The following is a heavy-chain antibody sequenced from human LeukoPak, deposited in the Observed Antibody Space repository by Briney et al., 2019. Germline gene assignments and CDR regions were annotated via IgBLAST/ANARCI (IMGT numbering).Heavy chain of an antibody. CDR3: ARVVGYCSSTSCFTPCDY. Sequence: SETLSLTCTVSGGSISRGGYYWSWICQHPGTGLEWLGYIYYSGSTYYNPSLKSRVTISVDTSKNQFALKLSSMTAADTALYFCARVVGYCSSTSCFTPCDYWGQGTLVTVSS. J-gene: IGHJ4*02. CDR2: IYYSGST. CDR1: GGSISRGGYY. D-gene: IGHD2-2*02. V-gene: IGHV4-31*03.